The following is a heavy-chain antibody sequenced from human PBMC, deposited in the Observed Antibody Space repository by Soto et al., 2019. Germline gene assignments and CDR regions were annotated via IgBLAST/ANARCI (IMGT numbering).Heavy chain of an antibody. CDR3: AREGSSSPTYFDF. Sequence: SETLSLTCTVSGGSISSDDYYCTWIRQPPGEGLEWIGYIYYTGRVSSTPSLESRVTISIDTSKNQFSLKLSSVSAADTAVYFCAREGSSSPTYFDFWGPGILVTVSS. V-gene: IGHV4-30-4*01. J-gene: IGHJ4*02. D-gene: IGHD2-15*01. CDR1: GGSISSDDYY. CDR2: IYYTGRV.